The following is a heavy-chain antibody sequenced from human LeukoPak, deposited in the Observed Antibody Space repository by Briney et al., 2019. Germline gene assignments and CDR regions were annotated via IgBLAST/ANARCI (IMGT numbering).Heavy chain of an antibody. D-gene: IGHD3-16*02. Sequence: GESLNISCKGSGYSFTSYWIGWVRQMPGKGLGWMGIIYPGGSDTRYSPSFQGQVTISADKSISTAYLQWSSLKASDTAMYFCARRIALGWFDPWGQGTLVTVSS. V-gene: IGHV5-51*01. CDR1: GYSFTSYW. CDR3: ARRIALGWFDP. CDR2: IYPGGSDT. J-gene: IGHJ5*02.